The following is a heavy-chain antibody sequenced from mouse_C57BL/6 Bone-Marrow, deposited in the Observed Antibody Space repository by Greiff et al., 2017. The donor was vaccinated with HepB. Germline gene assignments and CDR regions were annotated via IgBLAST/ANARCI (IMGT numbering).Heavy chain of an antibody. J-gene: IGHJ3*01. CDR3: ARQRFGFAY. CDR2: ISGGGGNT. Sequence: EVQLVESGGGLVKPGGSLKLSCAASGFTFSSYTMSWVRQTPEKRLEWVATISGGGGNTYYPDSVKGRFTIPRDNAKNTLYLQMSSLRSEDTALYYCARQRFGFAYWGQGTLVTVSA. CDR1: GFTFSSYT. V-gene: IGHV5-9*01.